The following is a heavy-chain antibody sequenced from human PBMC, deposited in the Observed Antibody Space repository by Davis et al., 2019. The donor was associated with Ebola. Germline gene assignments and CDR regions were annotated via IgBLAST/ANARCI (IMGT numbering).Heavy chain of an antibody. J-gene: IGHJ4*02. CDR3: ARVFRYSFFDY. CDR1: GGSISSYY. CDR2: IYYSGST. V-gene: IGHV4-59*12. D-gene: IGHD5-18*01. Sequence: MPSETLSLTCTVSGGSISSYYWSWIRQPPGKGLEWIGYIYYSGSTNYNPSLKSRVTISVDTSKNQFSLKLSSVTAADTAVYYCARVFRYSFFDYWGQGTLVTVSS.